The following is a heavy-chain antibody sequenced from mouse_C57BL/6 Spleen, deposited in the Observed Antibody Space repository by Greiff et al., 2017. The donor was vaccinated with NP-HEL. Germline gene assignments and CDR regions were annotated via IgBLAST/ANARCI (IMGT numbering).Heavy chain of an antibody. CDR3: AREDVVTTPVYFDY. CDR1: GYTFTSYW. Sequence: QVQLKQPGTELVKPGASVKLSCKASGYTFTSYWMHWVKQRPGQGLEWIGNINPSNGGTNYNEKFKSKATLTVDKSSSTAYMQLSSLTSEDSAVYYCAREDVVTTPVYFDYWGQGTTLTVSS. CDR2: INPSNGGT. D-gene: IGHD2-2*01. V-gene: IGHV1-53*01. J-gene: IGHJ2*01.